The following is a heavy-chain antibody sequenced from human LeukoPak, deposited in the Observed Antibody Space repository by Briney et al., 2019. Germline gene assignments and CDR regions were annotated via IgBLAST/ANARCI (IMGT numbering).Heavy chain of an antibody. J-gene: IGHJ3*02. CDR3: ARRNILTEGEAFDI. V-gene: IGHV4-34*01. CDR1: GGSFSGYY. Sequence: PSETLSLTCAVYGGSFSGYYWSWIRQPPGKGLEWIGEINHSGSTNYNPSLKSRVTISFDTSKDQFSLKLNSVTAADTAVYYCARRNILTEGEAFDIWGQGTMVTVSS. D-gene: IGHD3-9*01. CDR2: INHSGST.